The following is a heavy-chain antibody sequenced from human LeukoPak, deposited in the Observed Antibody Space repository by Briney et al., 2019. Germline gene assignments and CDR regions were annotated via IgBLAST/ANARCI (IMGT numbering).Heavy chain of an antibody. CDR3: ARGGSGGRYGGHHNWFDP. Sequence: GASVKLSCKASGYTFTSYTMNWVRQTPGQGLEWMGWINTNTGNPTYDQGFRGRFLFSFDTSVSTAYLQISILKAEDSAVYYCARGGSGGRYGGHHNWFDPWGQGTLVTVSS. CDR2: INTNTGNP. J-gene: IGHJ5*02. CDR1: GYTFTSYT. V-gene: IGHV7-4-1*02. D-gene: IGHD4-23*01.